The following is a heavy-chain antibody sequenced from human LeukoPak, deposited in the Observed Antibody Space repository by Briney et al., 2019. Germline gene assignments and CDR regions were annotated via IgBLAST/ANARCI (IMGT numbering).Heavy chain of an antibody. CDR2: ISSSSSYI. Sequence: GGSLRLSCAASGFTFSSYSMNWVRQAPGKGLEWVSSISSSSSYIYYADSVRGRFTISRDNAKNSLFLQMNSLRGEDTAVYYCARCTTGKTFGSLREIKKSREIDYWGQGTLVTVSS. V-gene: IGHV3-21*01. D-gene: IGHD1-1*01. CDR1: GFTFSSYS. J-gene: IGHJ4*02. CDR3: ARCTTGKTFGSLREIKKSREIDY.